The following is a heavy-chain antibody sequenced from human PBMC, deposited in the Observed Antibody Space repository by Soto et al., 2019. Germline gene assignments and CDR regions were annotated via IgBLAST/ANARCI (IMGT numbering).Heavy chain of an antibody. D-gene: IGHD3-16*01. V-gene: IGHV3-33*01. Sequence: QVQLVESGGGMVQPGRSLRLSCAASGFTFSLYGMHWVRQAPGKGLEWVAVIWYDGSNKFYADSVKGRFTISRDNSKNTLYLQMNSLRDEDTAVYYCARGLRGISFYGMDVWGQGTTVIVSS. CDR1: GFTFSLYG. CDR2: IWYDGSNK. J-gene: IGHJ6*02. CDR3: ARGLRGISFYGMDV.